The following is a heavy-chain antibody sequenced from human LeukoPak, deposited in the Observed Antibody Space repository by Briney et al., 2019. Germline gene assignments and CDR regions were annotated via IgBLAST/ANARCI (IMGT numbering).Heavy chain of an antibody. V-gene: IGHV1-2*02. CDR3: ARGYGFWSGYYSY. CDR2: INPNSGGK. CDR1: GYTFTGYY. D-gene: IGHD3-3*01. J-gene: IGHJ4*02. Sequence: GASVKVSCKASGYTFTGYYMHWVRQAPGQGLEWMGWINPNSGGKNYAQKLQGRVTMTRDTSISTAYMELSRLRSDDTAVYYCARGYGFWSGYYSYWGQGTLVTVSS.